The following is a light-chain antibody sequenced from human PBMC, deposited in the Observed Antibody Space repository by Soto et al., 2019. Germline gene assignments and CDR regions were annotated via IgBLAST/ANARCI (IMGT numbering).Light chain of an antibody. J-gene: IGLJ1*01. V-gene: IGLV2-14*01. Sequence: QSALTQPASVSGSPGQSITISCTGTSSDVGGYNYVSWYQQHPGKAPKLMIYDVSNRPSGVSNRFSGSKSGNTASLTISGLQAEDEADYYCSSYTSSSPPYVFGTGSKVPS. CDR2: DVS. CDR3: SSYTSSSPPYV. CDR1: SSDVGGYNY.